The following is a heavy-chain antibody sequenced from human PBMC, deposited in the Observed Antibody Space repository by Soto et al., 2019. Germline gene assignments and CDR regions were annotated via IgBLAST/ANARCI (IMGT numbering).Heavy chain of an antibody. J-gene: IGHJ3*02. V-gene: IGHV5-51*01. CDR2: IYPGDSST. Sequence: PGESLKISCKGSGYNFANYWIGWVRQMPGKGLEWMGIIYPGDSSTTYSPSFQGQVIISADKSISTAYLQWSRLKASDTAMYYCTRDLDYGGNSDTIDIWGQGTMVTVSS. CDR1: GYNFANYW. D-gene: IGHD4-17*01. CDR3: TRDLDYGGNSDTIDI.